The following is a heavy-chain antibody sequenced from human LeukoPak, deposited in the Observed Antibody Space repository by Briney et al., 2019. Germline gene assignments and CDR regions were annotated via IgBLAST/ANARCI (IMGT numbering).Heavy chain of an antibody. V-gene: IGHV3-11*04. CDR2: ITSGGGFK. J-gene: IGHJ4*02. Sequence: GGPLRLSCVGAGFPFSDFHMSWIRQAPGKGLEWVSYITSGGGFKYYADSVKGRFSISRDDSKNSVFLQMNSLRVEDTAVYYCARVRPGSSGSYYRTSWGQGTLVTVSS. D-gene: IGHD3-22*01. CDR1: GFPFSDFH. CDR3: ARVRPGSSGSYYRTS.